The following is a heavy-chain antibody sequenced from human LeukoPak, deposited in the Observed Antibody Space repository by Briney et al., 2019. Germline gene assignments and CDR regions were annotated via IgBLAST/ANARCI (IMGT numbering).Heavy chain of an antibody. V-gene: IGHV4-31*03. D-gene: IGHD3-10*01. CDR2: IYYSGST. J-gene: IGHJ4*02. CDR3: ARSNSGTQDY. Sequence: SQTLSLTCTVSGGSISSGGYYWSWIRQHPGKGLEWIGYIYYSGSTYYNPSLKSRVTISVDTSKNQFSLKLSSVTAADTAVYYCARSNSGTQDYWGQGSLGTVSS. CDR1: GGSISSGGYY.